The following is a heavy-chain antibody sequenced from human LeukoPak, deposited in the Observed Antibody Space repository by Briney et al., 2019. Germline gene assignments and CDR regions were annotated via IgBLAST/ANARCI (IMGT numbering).Heavy chain of an antibody. V-gene: IGHV3-23*01. CDR1: GFTFSSFG. D-gene: IGHD3-10*02. Sequence: GGSLRLSCAASGFTFSSFGMSWVRQAPGKGLEWVSAISSTGGTAYYADSVKGRFTMSRDNSKNMVYLHMKSLRAEDTAVYFCARENYVYCNVHVCPTMDYYYMDVWGKGTAVSVSS. J-gene: IGHJ6*03. CDR2: ISSTGGTA. CDR3: ARENYVYCNVHVCPTMDYYYMDV.